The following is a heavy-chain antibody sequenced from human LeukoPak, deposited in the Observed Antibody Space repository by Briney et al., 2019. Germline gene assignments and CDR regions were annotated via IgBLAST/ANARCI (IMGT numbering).Heavy chain of an antibody. V-gene: IGHV3-23*01. Sequence: PGGSLRLSCAASGFTFSSYAMTWVHQAPGKGLEWVSSISGGGSYIVYADSVKGRFTISRDNSKNTLYLQMNSLRAEDTAVYYCACRRDGFDIWGQGTMVTVSS. J-gene: IGHJ3*02. CDR2: ISGGGSYI. CDR1: GFTFSSYA. CDR3: ACRRDGFDI. D-gene: IGHD4-17*01.